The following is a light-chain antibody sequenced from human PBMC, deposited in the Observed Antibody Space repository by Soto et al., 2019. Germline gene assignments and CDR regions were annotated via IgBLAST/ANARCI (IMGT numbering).Light chain of an antibody. J-gene: IGLJ3*02. CDR1: SSDVGKYNL. V-gene: IGLV2-23*01. CDR2: EGS. Sequence: QSALTQPASVSGSPGQPITISCTGTSSDVGKYNLVSWYQQNPGKVPKLIIYEGSKRPSGISNRFSGSKSGNTASLTISGLQAEDEADYSCCSYAGSYKWVFGGGTKLTVL. CDR3: CSYAGSYKWV.